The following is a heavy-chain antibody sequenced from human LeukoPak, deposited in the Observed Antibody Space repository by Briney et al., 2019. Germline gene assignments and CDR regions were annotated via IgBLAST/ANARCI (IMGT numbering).Heavy chain of an antibody. CDR3: AKGVYGSRSTSFADF. CDR1: GFTFSNYA. J-gene: IGHJ4*02. Sequence: GGSLRLSCVASGFTFSNYAMHWVRQAPGKGLEWAAVISHDGKERYYGDPVKGRFTISRDNSKNTLYLQTNNMRAEDTATYYCAKGVYGSRSTSFADFWGQGTLVTVSS. V-gene: IGHV3-30*18. D-gene: IGHD3-10*01. CDR2: ISHDGKER.